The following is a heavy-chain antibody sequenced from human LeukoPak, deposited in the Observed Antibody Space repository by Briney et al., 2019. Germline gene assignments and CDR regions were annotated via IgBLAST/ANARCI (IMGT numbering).Heavy chain of an antibody. V-gene: IGHV3-7*01. J-gene: IGHJ2*01. CDR1: GFIFNSHW. Sequence: GGSLRLSCAGSGFIFNSHWMTWVRQAPGMGLEWVGNIRQDGSEKFYADSVRGRFTISRDNAKNSLYLHLNSLRAEDTAIYCARVRTEWYIDLWGRGTLVTVSP. D-gene: IGHD2-8*02. CDR3: ARVRTEWYIDL. CDR2: IRQDGSEK.